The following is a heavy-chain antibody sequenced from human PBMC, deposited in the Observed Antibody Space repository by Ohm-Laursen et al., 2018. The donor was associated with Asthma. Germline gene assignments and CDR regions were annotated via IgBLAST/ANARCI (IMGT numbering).Heavy chain of an antibody. D-gene: IGHD3-3*01. V-gene: IGHV3-9*01. CDR1: GFTVSSNY. CDR2: ISWNSGSI. CDR3: AKDRGYERYFDY. Sequence: SSLRLSCAASGFTVSSNYMSWVRQAPGKGLEWVSGISWNSGSIGYADSVKGRFTISRDNAKNSLYLQMNSLRAEDTALYYCAKDRGYERYFDYWGQGTLVTVSS. J-gene: IGHJ4*02.